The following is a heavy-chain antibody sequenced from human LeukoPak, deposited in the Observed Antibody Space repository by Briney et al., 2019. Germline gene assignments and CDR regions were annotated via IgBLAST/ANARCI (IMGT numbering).Heavy chain of an antibody. V-gene: IGHV3-7*01. J-gene: IGHJ4*02. Sequence: GRSLRLSCAASGFTFSSYWMSWVRQAPGKGLEWVANIKQDGSEKYYVDSVKGRFTISRDNAKNSLYLQMNSLRAEDTAVYYCARDSRSGYYYNWGQGTLVTVSS. CDR2: IKQDGSEK. CDR3: ARDSRSGYYYN. CDR1: GFTFSSYW. D-gene: IGHD3-22*01.